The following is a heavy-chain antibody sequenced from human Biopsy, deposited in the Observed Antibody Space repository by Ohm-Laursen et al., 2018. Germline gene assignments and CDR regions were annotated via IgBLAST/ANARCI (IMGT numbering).Heavy chain of an antibody. CDR2: IDWDDAK. J-gene: IGHJ6*02. V-gene: IGHV2-70*16. D-gene: IGHD2-2*02. CDR3: ARIPILVVPAAIVYRHRRHLQGLDV. CDR1: GFSLNTRGMS. Sequence: PTQTLTLTSTLSGFSLNTRGMSVTWIRQPPGKALEWLARIDWDDAKVYNGSLKTRLTISKDTSENHVVLTLSDVDPVDTATYYCARIPILVVPAAIVYRHRRHLQGLDVWGQGTTVIVSS.